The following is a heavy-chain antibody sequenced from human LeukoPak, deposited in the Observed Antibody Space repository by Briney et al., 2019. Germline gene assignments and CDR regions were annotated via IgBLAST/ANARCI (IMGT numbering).Heavy chain of an antibody. CDR1: GFTFSDYY. Sequence: GGSLRLSCAASGFTFSDYYMSWIRQAPGKGLEWVSNISSSSSYTNYADSVKGRFTISRDNAKNSLYLQMNSLRAEDTAVYYCAKVRNYWYFDCWGQGTLVTVPS. J-gene: IGHJ4*02. CDR3: AKVRNYWYFDC. D-gene: IGHD1-7*01. CDR2: ISSSSSYT. V-gene: IGHV3-11*05.